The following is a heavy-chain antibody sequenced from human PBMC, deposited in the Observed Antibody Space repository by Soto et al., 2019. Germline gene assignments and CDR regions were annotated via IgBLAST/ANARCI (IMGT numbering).Heavy chain of an antibody. J-gene: IGHJ6*02. CDR1: GYTFTSYG. V-gene: IGHV1-18*01. CDR2: ISAYNGNT. CDR3: ASMYYDILTGDYYYGMDV. D-gene: IGHD3-9*01. Sequence: ASVKVSCKASGYTFTSYGISWVRQAPGQGLEWMGWISAYNGNTNYAQKLQGRVTMTTDTSTSTAYMELRSLRSDDTAVYYCASMYYDILTGDYYYGMDVWGQGTTVIVSS.